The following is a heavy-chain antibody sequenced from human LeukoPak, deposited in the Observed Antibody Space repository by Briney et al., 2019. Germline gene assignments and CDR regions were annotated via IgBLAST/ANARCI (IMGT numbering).Heavy chain of an antibody. V-gene: IGHV3-11*01. Sequence: GGSLRLSCAASGFTFSDHDMSWVRQAPGKGLEWVSYISNVGSPINYAASVKGRFTISRDNAKNSLYLQMNSLRAEDTALYFCARARQEKGGYNYYYGMDVWGQGTTVTVSS. J-gene: IGHJ6*02. CDR1: GFTFSDHD. CDR3: ARARQEKGGYNYYYGMDV. D-gene: IGHD6-25*01. CDR2: ISNVGSPI.